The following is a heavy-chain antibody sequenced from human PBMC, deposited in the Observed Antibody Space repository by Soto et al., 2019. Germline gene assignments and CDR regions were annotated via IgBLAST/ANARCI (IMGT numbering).Heavy chain of an antibody. Sequence: GGSLRLSCGASGFTFSDDYMSWIRQAPGKGLEWVSYISSSGGTIYYADSVKGRFTISRDNAKNSLFLQMNSLRADDTAVYYCARASRPRATWLDYWGQGTLVTVSS. D-gene: IGHD5-18*01. CDR3: ARASRPRATWLDY. J-gene: IGHJ4*02. CDR1: GFTFSDDY. V-gene: IGHV3-11*01. CDR2: ISSSGGTI.